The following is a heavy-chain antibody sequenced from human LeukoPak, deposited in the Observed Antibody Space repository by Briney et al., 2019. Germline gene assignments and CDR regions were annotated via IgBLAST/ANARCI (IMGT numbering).Heavy chain of an antibody. D-gene: IGHD6-13*01. V-gene: IGHV3-7*01. Sequence: GGSLTLSCAASGFTFANYWMSWVRQAPGTGLEWEDNIKQDGNEKYYVDSVRGRFTITRDNAKNSLYLQMNSLRAEDTAVYYCARGGTSGYSSSMHFWGGNYYFDYWGQGTLVTVSS. CDR1: GFTFANYW. CDR3: ARGGTSGYSSSMHFWGGNYYFDY. J-gene: IGHJ4*02. CDR2: IKQDGNEK.